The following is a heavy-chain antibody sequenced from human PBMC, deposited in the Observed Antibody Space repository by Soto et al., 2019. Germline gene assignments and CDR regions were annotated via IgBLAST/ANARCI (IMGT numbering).Heavy chain of an antibody. CDR2: MSYDGSSK. CDR3: AKDRGWSSADLEY. CDR1: GFNFSSFG. J-gene: IGHJ4*02. D-gene: IGHD6-19*01. Sequence: QVQLVESGGGVVQPGSSLRLSCAASGFNFSSFGMHWVRQAPGKGLEWVALMSYDGSSKYYQDSLKGRFTISRDKSKNTLYLQMSSLRVEDTAVYYCAKDRGWSSADLEYWGQGNLVTVSS. V-gene: IGHV3-30*18.